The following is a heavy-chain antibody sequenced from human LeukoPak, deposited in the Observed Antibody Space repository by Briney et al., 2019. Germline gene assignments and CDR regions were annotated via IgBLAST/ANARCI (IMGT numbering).Heavy chain of an antibody. CDR2: INPSGGST. CDR3: AREYSSGLRWAFDI. D-gene: IGHD6-19*01. V-gene: IGHV1-46*01. Sequence: GSVKVSCKASGYTFTGYYMHWVRQAPGQGLEWMGIINPSGGSTSYAQKFQGRVTMTRDMSTSTVYMELSSLRSEDTAVYYCAREYSSGLRWAFDIWGQGTMVTVSS. CDR1: GYTFTGYY. J-gene: IGHJ3*02.